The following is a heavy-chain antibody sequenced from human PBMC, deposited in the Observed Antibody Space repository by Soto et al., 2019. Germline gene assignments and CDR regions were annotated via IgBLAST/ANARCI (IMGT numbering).Heavy chain of an antibody. V-gene: IGHV3-23*01. J-gene: IGHJ4*02. CDR1: GFTFSIYA. CDR2: ISGRASST. Sequence: EVQLLESGGGLVQPGGSLRLSCAASGFTFSIYAMSWVRQAPGKGLEWVSVISGRASSTYYADSAKGRFTISRDNSKNTLYLQMNSLRAEDTAVYYCAKGGAVATNIYYFDFWGQGTLVTVSS. D-gene: IGHD6-19*01. CDR3: AKGGAVATNIYYFDF.